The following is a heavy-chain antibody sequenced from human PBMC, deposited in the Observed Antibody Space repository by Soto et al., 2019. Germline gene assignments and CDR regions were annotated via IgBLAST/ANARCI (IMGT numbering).Heavy chain of an antibody. CDR1: GDTVSSYSAA. V-gene: IGHV6-1*01. Sequence: SQTLSLTCAISGDTVSSYSAAWNWIRLSPSRGLEWLGRTYYRSKYYNDYAVSVNSRININPDTSKNQFSLQLNSVTPEETAVYYCARAIGTYYYGSGSPTTLYYFDYWGQGTLVTVSS. D-gene: IGHD3-10*01. CDR2: TYYRSKYYN. CDR3: ARAIGTYYYGSGSPTTLYYFDY. J-gene: IGHJ4*02.